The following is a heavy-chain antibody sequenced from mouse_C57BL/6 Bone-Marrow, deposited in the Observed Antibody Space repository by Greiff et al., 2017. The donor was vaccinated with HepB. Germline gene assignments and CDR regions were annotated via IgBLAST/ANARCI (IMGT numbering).Heavy chain of an antibody. CDR3: ARGWDYYGSSYRWYFDV. V-gene: IGHV1-19*01. CDR1: GYTFTDYY. D-gene: IGHD1-1*01. Sequence: VQLQQSGPVLVKPGASVKMSCKASGYTFTDYYMNWVKQSHGKSLEWIGVINPYNGGTSYNQKFKGKATLTVDKSSSTAYMELNSLTSEDSAVYYCARGWDYYGSSYRWYFDVWGTGTTVTVSS. J-gene: IGHJ1*03. CDR2: INPYNGGT.